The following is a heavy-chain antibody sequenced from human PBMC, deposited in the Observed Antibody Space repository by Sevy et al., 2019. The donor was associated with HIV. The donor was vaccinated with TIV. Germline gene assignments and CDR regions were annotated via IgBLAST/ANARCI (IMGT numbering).Heavy chain of an antibody. CDR2: FIPMFDTA. CDR1: GGTFSNYA. Sequence: ASVKVSCKASGGTFSNYAISWVRQAPGQGLEWMGGFIPMFDTANSAQKFQGRVTLTADGSRSTAYRELGSLRSEDTAVYYCASSYYESSGYSPLYYYGMDVWGQGTTVTVSS. V-gene: IGHV1-69*13. J-gene: IGHJ6*02. D-gene: IGHD3-22*01. CDR3: ASSYYESSGYSPLYYYGMDV.